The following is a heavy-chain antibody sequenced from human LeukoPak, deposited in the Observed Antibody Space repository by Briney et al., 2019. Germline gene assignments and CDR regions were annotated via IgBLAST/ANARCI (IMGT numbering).Heavy chain of an antibody. CDR3: ARVYRKKRGPLDY. V-gene: IGHV4-34*01. D-gene: IGHD3-16*02. J-gene: IGHJ4*02. CDR2: INHSGST. CDR1: GGSFSGYY. Sequence: SETLSLTCAVYGGSFSGYYWSWLRQPPGKGLEWSGEINHSGSTNYNPSLKSRVTISVDTSKNQFSLKLSSVTAADTAVYYCARVYRKKRGPLDYWGQGTLVTVSS.